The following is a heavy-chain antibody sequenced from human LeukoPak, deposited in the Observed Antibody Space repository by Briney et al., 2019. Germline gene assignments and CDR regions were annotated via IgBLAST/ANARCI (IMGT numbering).Heavy chain of an antibody. D-gene: IGHD6-13*01. CDR1: GFTFSSYA. V-gene: IGHV3-30*09. J-gene: IGHJ4*02. Sequence: GGSLRLSCAASGFTFSSYAMHWVRQAPGKGLEWVASILYDGGDNYYAGSVKGRFAISRDNSKKTLYLQMNSLRPEDTAVYFCARDGDPISAAGTMLDYWGLGTLVTVSS. CDR2: ILYDGGDN. CDR3: ARDGDPISAAGTMLDY.